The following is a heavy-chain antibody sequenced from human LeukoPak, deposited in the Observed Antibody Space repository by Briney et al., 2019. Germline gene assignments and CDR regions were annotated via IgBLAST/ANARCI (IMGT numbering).Heavy chain of an antibody. Sequence: ASVKVSCKASGGTFSSHSFNWVRQAPGQGLEWLGGIIPMTSTTKYAQNFQGRVTITADESTSTAFMELSSLRPEDTAVYYCAGPRTYYDSWSGYPPFDYWGQGTLVTVSS. CDR1: GGTFSSHS. CDR2: IIPMTSTT. D-gene: IGHD3-3*01. J-gene: IGHJ4*02. V-gene: IGHV1-69*13. CDR3: AGPRTYYDSWSGYPPFDY.